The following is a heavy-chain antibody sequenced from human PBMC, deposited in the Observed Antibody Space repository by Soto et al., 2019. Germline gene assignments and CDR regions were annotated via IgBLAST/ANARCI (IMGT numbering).Heavy chain of an antibody. V-gene: IGHV4-59*01. CDR1: GGSITSYY. CDR2: IYSIGTT. Sequence: SETLSLTCTVSGGSITSYYWSWIRQPPGKGLEWIGYIYSIGTTNYNPSLKSRVIISMDTSKNQFSLTLSSVTAADSAVYYCARVGTRAGNLPLDYWGQGTPVTVSS. J-gene: IGHJ4*02. CDR3: ARVGTRAGNLPLDY. D-gene: IGHD6-13*01.